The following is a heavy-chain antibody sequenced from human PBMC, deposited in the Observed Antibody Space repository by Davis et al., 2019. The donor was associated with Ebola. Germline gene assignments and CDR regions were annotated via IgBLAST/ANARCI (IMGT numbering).Heavy chain of an antibody. V-gene: IGHV3-15*01. CDR3: ATGHRMAQVTTSMDY. D-gene: IGHD4-17*01. Sequence: PGGSLRLSCVASGFTFTSAWMSWVRQAPGKGLEWVGRIKSKGDDGTAVHAAPVKGRFTISRDDSTDTLYLQMNSLQTEDTAMYYCATGHRMAQVTTSMDYWGQGTLVTVSS. J-gene: IGHJ4*02. CDR1: GFTFTSAW. CDR2: IKSKGDDGTA.